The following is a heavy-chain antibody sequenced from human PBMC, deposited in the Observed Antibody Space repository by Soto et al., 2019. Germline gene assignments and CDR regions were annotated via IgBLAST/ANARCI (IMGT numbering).Heavy chain of an antibody. V-gene: IGHV3-48*01. CDR2: ISSSSSTI. D-gene: IGHD5-12*01. Sequence: EVQLVESGGGLVQPGGSLRLSCAASGFTFSSYSMNWVRQAPGKGLEWVSYISSSSSTIYYADSVKGRFTISRDNAKNSLYLQMNSLRAEDTAVYYCASPEIGGYDLPTIENWYFDLWGRGTLVTVSS. J-gene: IGHJ2*01. CDR1: GFTFSSYS. CDR3: ASPEIGGYDLPTIENWYFDL.